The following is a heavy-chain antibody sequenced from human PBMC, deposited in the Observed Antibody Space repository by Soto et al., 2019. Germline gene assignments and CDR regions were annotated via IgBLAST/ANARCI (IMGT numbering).Heavy chain of an antibody. Sequence: SETLSLTCGVSGYSLTSGYHWGWIRQPPGKGLEWIGTIYHSGTTYYNPSLMSRVTMSVDTSKNQFSLKVTSATAADTAVYCCVRVDGRSSCCFDSWGQGTLVTVSS. D-gene: IGHD6-6*01. J-gene: IGHJ4*02. CDR2: IYHSGTT. V-gene: IGHV4-38-2*01. CDR1: GYSLTSGYH. CDR3: VRVDGRSSCCFDS.